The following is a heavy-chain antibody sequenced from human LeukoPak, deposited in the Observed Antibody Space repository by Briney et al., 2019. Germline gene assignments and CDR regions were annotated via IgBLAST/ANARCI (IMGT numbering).Heavy chain of an antibody. Sequence: GGSLRLSCAASGFTFSTYWMHWVRQAPGKGLVWVSRINNDGSGTNYADSVKGRFTISRDNAKNRLYLQMNSLSAEDTALYYCARGTGYYYNSGGYYFDYWGQGTLVTVSS. CDR1: GFTFSTYW. D-gene: IGHD3-10*01. CDR3: ARGTGYYYNSGGYYFDY. V-gene: IGHV3-74*01. J-gene: IGHJ4*02. CDR2: INNDGSGT.